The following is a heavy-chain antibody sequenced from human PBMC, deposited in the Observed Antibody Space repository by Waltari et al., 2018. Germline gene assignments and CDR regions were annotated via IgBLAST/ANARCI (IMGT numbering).Heavy chain of an antibody. CDR3: ARESLLWFGELFGGYYYYGMDV. V-gene: IGHV1-3*01. D-gene: IGHD3-10*01. CDR2: INAGNGKT. CDR1: AYAFTSYA. J-gene: IGHJ6*02. Sequence: QVQLMQSGAEVKRPWASVKFSCMASAYAFTSYAMHWIRQSPGQRSSLMGWINAGNGKTKDSQKFDGRVTITRDTSASTAYMELSSLRSEDTAVYYCARESLLWFGELFGGYYYYGMDVWGQGTTVTVSS.